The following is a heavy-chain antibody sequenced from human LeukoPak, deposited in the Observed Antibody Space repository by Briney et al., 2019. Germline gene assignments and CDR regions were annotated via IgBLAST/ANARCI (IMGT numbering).Heavy chain of an antibody. CDR2: IYYSGST. D-gene: IGHD1-26*01. J-gene: IGHJ4*02. CDR3: ARRNVGATELFDY. CDR1: GFTFSSYSMN. Sequence: GSLRLSCAASGFTFSSYSMNWVRQAPGKGLEWIGSIYYSGSTYYNPSLKSRVTISVDTSKNQFSLKLSSVTAADTAVYYCARRNVGATELFDYWGQGTLVTVSS. V-gene: IGHV4-39*01.